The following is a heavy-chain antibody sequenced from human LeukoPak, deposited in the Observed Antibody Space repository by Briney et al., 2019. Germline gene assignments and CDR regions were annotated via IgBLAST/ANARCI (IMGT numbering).Heavy chain of an antibody. D-gene: IGHD6-19*01. J-gene: IGHJ4*02. CDR3: AREGYSSGWYCSY. V-gene: IGHV3-21*01. CDR1: GFTFSSYS. Sequence: GGPLRLSCAASGFTFSSYSMNWVRQAPGKGLEWVSSISSSSSYIYYADSVKGRFTISRDNAENSLYLQMNSLRAEDTAVYYCAREGYSSGWYCSYWGQGTLVTVSS. CDR2: ISSSSSYI.